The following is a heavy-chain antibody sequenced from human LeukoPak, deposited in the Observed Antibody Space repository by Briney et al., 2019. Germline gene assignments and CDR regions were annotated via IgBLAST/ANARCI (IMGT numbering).Heavy chain of an antibody. CDR3: AGHCDSSGYYYSDAFDI. CDR1: GGSFSGYY. CDR2: IYYSGST. V-gene: IGHV4-39*01. Sequence: SETLSLTCAVYGGSFSGYYWGWIRQPPGKGLEWIGSIYYSGSTYYNPSLKSRVTISVDTSKNQFSLKLSSVTAADTAVYYCAGHCDSSGYYYSDAFDIWGQGTMVTVSS. J-gene: IGHJ3*02. D-gene: IGHD3-22*01.